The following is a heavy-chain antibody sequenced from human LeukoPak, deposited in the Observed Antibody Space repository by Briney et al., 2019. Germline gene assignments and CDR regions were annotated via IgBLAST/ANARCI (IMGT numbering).Heavy chain of an antibody. Sequence: ASVKVSCKASGGTFSSYAISWVRQAPGQGLEWMGRIIPIFGTANYAQKFQGSVTITTDESTSTAYMELSSLRSEDTAVYYCAAGLITMIVVDGDYYYYMDVWGKGTTVTVSS. J-gene: IGHJ6*03. V-gene: IGHV1-69*05. CDR2: IIPIFGTA. CDR3: AAGLITMIVVDGDYYYYMDV. CDR1: GGTFSSYA. D-gene: IGHD3-22*01.